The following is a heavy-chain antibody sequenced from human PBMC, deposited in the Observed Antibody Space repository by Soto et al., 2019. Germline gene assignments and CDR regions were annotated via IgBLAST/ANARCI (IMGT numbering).Heavy chain of an antibody. CDR2: IIPIFGTA. D-gene: IGHD1-7*01. CDR3: ASTPPLTWNYACSDARSYYYGMEF. V-gene: IGHV1-69*01. Sequence: QVQLVQSGAEVKKPGSSVKVSCKASGGTFSSYAISWVRQAPGQGLEWMGGIIPIFGTANYAQKFQGRVTITADESTSKAYMERRSRRPEDTAGYYCASTPPLTWNYACSDARSYYYGMEFWGQGTTVTVSS. J-gene: IGHJ6*02. CDR1: GGTFSSYA.